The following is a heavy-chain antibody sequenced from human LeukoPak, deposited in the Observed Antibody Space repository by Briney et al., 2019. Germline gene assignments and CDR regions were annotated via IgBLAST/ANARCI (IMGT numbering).Heavy chain of an antibody. CDR3: ARVSVVVTAIGTYYYYYGMDV. Sequence: GASVKVSCKASGGTFSSYAISWVRQAPGQGLEWMGGIIPIFGTANYAQKFQGRVTITADKSTSTAYMELSSLRSEDPAVYYCARVSVVVTAIGTYYYYYGMDVWGKGTTVTVSS. CDR2: IIPIFGTA. V-gene: IGHV1-69*06. D-gene: IGHD2-21*02. J-gene: IGHJ6*04. CDR1: GGTFSSYA.